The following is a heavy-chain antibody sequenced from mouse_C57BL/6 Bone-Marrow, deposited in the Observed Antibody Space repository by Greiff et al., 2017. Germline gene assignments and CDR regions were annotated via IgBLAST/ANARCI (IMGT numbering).Heavy chain of an antibody. V-gene: IGHV1-64*01. CDR3: VIYYYGAFDV. Sequence: QVQLQQPGAELVKPGASVKLSCKASGYTFTSYWMHWVKQRPGQGLEWIGMIHPNSGSTNYNEKFKSKATLTVDTSSSTAYMQLSSLTSEDSAVYYCVIYYYGAFDVWGTGTTVTVSS. J-gene: IGHJ1*03. CDR1: GYTFTSYW. CDR2: IHPNSGST. D-gene: IGHD1-1*01.